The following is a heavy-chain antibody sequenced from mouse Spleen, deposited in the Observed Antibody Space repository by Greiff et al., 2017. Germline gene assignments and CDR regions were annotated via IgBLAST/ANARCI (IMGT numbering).Heavy chain of an antibody. CDR1: GYAFTNYL. J-gene: IGHJ2*01. D-gene: IGHD2-3*01. CDR3: ARGGNDGYFHFDY. Sequence: QVQLQQSGAELVRPGTSVKVSCKASGYAFTNYLIEWVKQRPGQGLEWIGVINPGSGGTNYNEKFKGKATLTADKSSSTAYMQLGSLTSEDSAVYFCARGGNDGYFHFDYWGQGTTLTVSS. CDR2: INPGSGGT. V-gene: IGHV1-54*01.